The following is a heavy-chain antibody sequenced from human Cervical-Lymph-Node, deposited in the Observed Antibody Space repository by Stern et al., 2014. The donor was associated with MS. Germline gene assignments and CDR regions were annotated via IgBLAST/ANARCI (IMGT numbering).Heavy chain of an antibody. V-gene: IGHV1-3*04. J-gene: IGHJ6*02. CDR3: ARTGTVVTSWYYYGMDV. CDR1: GYNFTDYG. CDR2: INTGNGNR. D-gene: IGHD4-23*01. Sequence: VQLVQSGAEVKKPGASVKVSCKTAGYNFTDYGIIWVRQAPGQRLEWMGWINTGNGNRRYSQKIQGRVTITRDTSASTAYMELSSLRSEDTAVYYCARTGTVVTSWYYYGMDVWGQGTTVTVSS.